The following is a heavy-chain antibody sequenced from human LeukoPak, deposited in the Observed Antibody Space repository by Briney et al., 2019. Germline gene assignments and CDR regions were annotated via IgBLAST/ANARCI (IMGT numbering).Heavy chain of an antibody. CDR1: GYTFTGYY. J-gene: IGHJ6*03. V-gene: IGHV1-2*06. CDR2: INPNSGGT. D-gene: IGHD6-13*01. Sequence: ASVEVSCEASGYTFTGYYMHWVRQAPGQGLEWMGRINPNSGGTNYAQKFQGRVTMTRDTSISTAYMELSRLRSDDTAVYYCARDGSWGDYYYYYMDVWGKGTTVTVSS. CDR3: ARDGSWGDYYYYYMDV.